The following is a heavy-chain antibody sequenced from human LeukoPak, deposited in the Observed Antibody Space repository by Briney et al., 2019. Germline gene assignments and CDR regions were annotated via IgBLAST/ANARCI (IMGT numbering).Heavy chain of an antibody. CDR3: AGNTAMELLGYYYMDV. J-gene: IGHJ6*03. CDR2: INPNSGGT. Sequence: ASVKVSCKASGGTFSSYDISWVRQAPGQGLEWMGWINPNSGGTNYAQKFQGRVTMTRDTSISTAYMELSRLRSDDTAVYYCAGNTAMELLGYYYMDVWGKGTTVTVSS. CDR1: GGTFSSYD. D-gene: IGHD5-18*01. V-gene: IGHV1-2*02.